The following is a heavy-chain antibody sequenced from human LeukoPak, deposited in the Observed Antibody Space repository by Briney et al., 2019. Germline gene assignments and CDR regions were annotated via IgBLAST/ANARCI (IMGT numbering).Heavy chain of an antibody. CDR3: ARDRNFDY. CDR2: ISSSSSYI. CDR1: GFNFSSYP. V-gene: IGHV3-21*01. J-gene: IGHJ4*02. Sequence: GGSLRLSCEPSGFNFSSYPMNWVRQAPGKGLEWVSSISSSSSYIYYADSVKGRFTISRDNAKNSLYLQMNSLRAEDTAVYYCARDRNFDYWGQGTLVTVSS.